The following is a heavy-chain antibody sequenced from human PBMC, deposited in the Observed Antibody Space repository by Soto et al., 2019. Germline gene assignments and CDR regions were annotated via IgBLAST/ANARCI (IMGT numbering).Heavy chain of an antibody. CDR2: INHSGSS. Sequence: SETLSLTCAVYGGSFSGYYWSWIRQPPGKGLECIGEINHSGSSNYNPFLKIRVTISVDTSKNQFSLILSSVTAADTAVYYCARGVGYCSGGSCERGHHYFDYWGQGTLVTVSS. CDR1: GGSFSGYY. V-gene: IGHV4-34*01. J-gene: IGHJ4*02. D-gene: IGHD2-15*01. CDR3: ARGVGYCSGGSCERGHHYFDY.